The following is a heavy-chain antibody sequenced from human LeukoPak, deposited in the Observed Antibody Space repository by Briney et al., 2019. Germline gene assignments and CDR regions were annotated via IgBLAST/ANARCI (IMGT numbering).Heavy chain of an antibody. Sequence: SETLSLTCAVYGGSFSGYYWSWIRQPPGKGLEWIGEINHSGITNYNPSLKSRVTISVDTSKNQFSLKLSSVTAADTAVYYCASYCSSTSCYGGGLDYWGQGTLVTVSS. V-gene: IGHV4-34*01. J-gene: IGHJ4*02. CDR1: GGSFSGYY. CDR3: ASYCSSTSCYGGGLDY. D-gene: IGHD2-2*01. CDR2: INHSGIT.